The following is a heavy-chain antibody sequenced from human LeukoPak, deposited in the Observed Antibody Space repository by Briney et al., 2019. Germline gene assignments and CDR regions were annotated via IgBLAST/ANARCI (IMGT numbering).Heavy chain of an antibody. D-gene: IGHD1-26*01. CDR1: GFTFSSYA. V-gene: IGHV3-23*01. CDR3: ATRSYYYYYGMDV. J-gene: IGHJ6*02. Sequence: HSGGSLRLSCAASGFTFSSYAMSWVRQAPGKGLEWVSAISGSGGSTYYADSVKGRFTISRDNSKNTLYLQMNSLRAEDTAVYYCATRSYYYYYGMDVWGQGTTVTVSS. CDR2: ISGSGGST.